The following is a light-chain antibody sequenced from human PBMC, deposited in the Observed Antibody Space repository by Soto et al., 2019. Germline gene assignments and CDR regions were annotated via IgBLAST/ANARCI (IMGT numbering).Light chain of an antibody. Sequence: QSALTQPPSVSGSPGQSVTISCTGTSSDVGSYNRVSWYQQPPGTAPKLIIYEVTNRPSGVPVRFSGSKSANMASLTISGLQAEDEADYYCASYTSSRVWVFGGGTKPTVL. CDR1: SSDVGSYNR. J-gene: IGLJ3*02. CDR2: EVT. CDR3: ASYTSSRVWV. V-gene: IGLV2-18*02.